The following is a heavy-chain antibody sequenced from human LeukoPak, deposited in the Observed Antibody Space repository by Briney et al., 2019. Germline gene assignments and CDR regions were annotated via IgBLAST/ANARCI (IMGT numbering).Heavy chain of an antibody. CDR1: GFTFSSYS. D-gene: IGHD2-2*01. CDR3: ARHRGYCSSTSCYPYYFDY. Sequence: GGSLRLSCAASGFTFSSYSMNWVRQAPGKGLEWVSSISSSSSYIYYADSVKGRFTTSRDNAKNSLYLQMNSLRAEDTAVYYCARHRGYCSSTSCYPYYFDYWGQGTLVTVSS. CDR2: ISSSSSYI. V-gene: IGHV3-21*01. J-gene: IGHJ4*02.